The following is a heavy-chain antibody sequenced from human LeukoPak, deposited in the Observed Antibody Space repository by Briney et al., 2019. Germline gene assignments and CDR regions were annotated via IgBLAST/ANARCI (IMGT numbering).Heavy chain of an antibody. J-gene: IGHJ3*02. D-gene: IGHD3-9*01. CDR2: ISGSSSYI. V-gene: IGHV3-21*06. CDR1: GFTFSSYS. CDR3: ARESRYYDILTGPVDAFDT. Sequence: GGSLRLSCAASGFTFSSYSMNWVRQAPGKGLEWVSSISGSSSYINYADSVKGRFTISRDNAKNSLYLQMNSLRAEDTAVYYCARESRYYDILTGPVDAFDTWGQGTMVTVSS.